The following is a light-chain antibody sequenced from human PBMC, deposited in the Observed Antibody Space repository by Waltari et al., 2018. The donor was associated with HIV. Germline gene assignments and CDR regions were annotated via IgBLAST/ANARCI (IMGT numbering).Light chain of an antibody. V-gene: IGLV2-14*03. J-gene: IGLJ2*01. CDR1: SSDIGISNF. CDR3: GAYTSGSTPVV. Sequence: QSALIQPASLSGSPGQSITISCTGTSSDIGISNFVSWYHLHPGKAPKLLLYDVNNRPSGVSSRFSGSKSGNSASLTIFGLQDGDEGDYYCGAYTSGSTPVVFGGGTKLTVL. CDR2: DVN.